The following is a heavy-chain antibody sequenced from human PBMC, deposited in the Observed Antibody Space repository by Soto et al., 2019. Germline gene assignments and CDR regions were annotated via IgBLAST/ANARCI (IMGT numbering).Heavy chain of an antibody. Sequence: SETLSLTCTVSGGSISSSSYYWGWIRQPPGKGLEWIGTIYYSGSTYYNPSLKSRVTISVDTSKNQFSLKLSSVTAADTAVYYCVRIYSYGRDYFDCWGQGTLVTVSS. J-gene: IGHJ4*02. V-gene: IGHV4-39*01. CDR2: IYYSGST. CDR3: VRIYSYGRDYFDC. D-gene: IGHD5-18*01. CDR1: GGSISSSSYY.